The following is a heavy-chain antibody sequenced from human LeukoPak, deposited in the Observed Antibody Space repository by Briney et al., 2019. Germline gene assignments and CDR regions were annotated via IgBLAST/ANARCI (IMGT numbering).Heavy chain of an antibody. J-gene: IGHJ3*02. CDR3: ARRVNYYDSSGYYYQGAFDI. CDR2: INPGDSHP. CDR1: GYNFTSYW. V-gene: IGHV5-51*01. Sequence: RGESLKISCKGSGYNFTSYWIGWVRRMPGKGLEWMGIINPGDSHPRYSPSFQGHVTISADKSVTTAYLQWSSLKASDTAIYYCARRVNYYDSSGYYYQGAFDIWGQGTMVTVSS. D-gene: IGHD3-22*01.